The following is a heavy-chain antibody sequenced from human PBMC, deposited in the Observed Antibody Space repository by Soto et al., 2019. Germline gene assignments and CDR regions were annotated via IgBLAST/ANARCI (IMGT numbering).Heavy chain of an antibody. CDR3: AKDSSSLTGYYPNWFDP. Sequence: GGSLRLSCAASGFTFSSYAMSWVRQAPGKGLEWVSAISGSGGSTYYADSVKGRFTISRDNSKNTLYLQMNGLRAEDTAVYYCAKDSSSLTGYYPNWFDPWGQGTLVTVSS. V-gene: IGHV3-23*01. D-gene: IGHD3-9*01. CDR2: ISGSGGST. CDR1: GFTFSSYA. J-gene: IGHJ5*02.